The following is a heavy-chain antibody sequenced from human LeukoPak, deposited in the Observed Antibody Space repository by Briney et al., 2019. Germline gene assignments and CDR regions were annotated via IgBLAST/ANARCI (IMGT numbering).Heavy chain of an antibody. J-gene: IGHJ4*02. CDR3: AKEVIVVVPAAIYYFDY. CDR1: GFTFSSYG. CDR2: ISYDGSNK. Sequence: GGSLRLSCAASGFTFSSYGMHWVRQAPGKGLEWVAVISYDGSNKYYADSVKGRFTISRDNSKNTLYLQMNSLRAEDTAVYYCAKEVIVVVPAAIYYFDYWGQGTLVTASS. D-gene: IGHD2-2*01. V-gene: IGHV3-30*18.